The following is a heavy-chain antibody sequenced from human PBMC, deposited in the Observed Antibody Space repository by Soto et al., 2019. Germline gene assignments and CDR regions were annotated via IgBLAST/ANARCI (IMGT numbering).Heavy chain of an antibody. V-gene: IGHV3-11*05. CDR2: VSSGSGYK. D-gene: IGHD5-12*01. CDR3: ARVAYTGYELPIPSHWYFDL. CDR1: EFSFSDYY. J-gene: IGHJ2*01. Sequence: GGSLRLSCTASEFSFSDYYMSWIRQAPGKGLEWFTYVSSGSGYKYYADSVEGRFSISRDNAKNSLYLQMNSLRAEDTAVYYCARVAYTGYELPIPSHWYFDLWGRGTLVTVSS.